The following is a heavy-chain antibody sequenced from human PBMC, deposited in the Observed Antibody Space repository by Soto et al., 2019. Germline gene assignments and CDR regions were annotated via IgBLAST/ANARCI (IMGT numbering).Heavy chain of an antibody. Sequence: SLRLRCAASGCNFSNYSMNWVSQAPGKGLEWVSYISSSSSTIYYADSVKGRFTISRDNAKNSLYLQMNSLRAEDTAVYYCAGFDSGYDYIYWGQGTLVTVSS. D-gene: IGHD5-12*01. J-gene: IGHJ4*02. CDR3: AGFDSGYDYIY. CDR2: ISSSSSTI. CDR1: GCNFSNYS. V-gene: IGHV3-48*01.